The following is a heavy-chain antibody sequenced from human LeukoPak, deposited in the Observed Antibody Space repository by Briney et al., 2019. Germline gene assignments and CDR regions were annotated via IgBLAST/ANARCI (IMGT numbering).Heavy chain of an antibody. J-gene: IGHJ4*02. D-gene: IGHD4-17*01. CDR2: ISSRSSYI. V-gene: IGHV3-21*01. CDR3: ASPNDYGDYAGFDY. Sequence: PGGSLRLSCVASGFTFSSYEMHWVRQAPGKGLEWVSSISSRSSYIFYVDSVKGRFTVSRDNAKNSLYLQMNSLRAEDTAVYYCASPNDYGDYAGFDYWGQGTLVTVSS. CDR1: GFTFSSYE.